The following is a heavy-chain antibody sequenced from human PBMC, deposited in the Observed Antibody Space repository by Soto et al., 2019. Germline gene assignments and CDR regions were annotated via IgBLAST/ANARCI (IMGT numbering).Heavy chain of an antibody. V-gene: IGHV3-23*01. J-gene: IGHJ4*02. CDR1: GFIFTTYA. Sequence: GGSLRLSCAASGFIFTTYAMSWVRQTPGKGLEWVSTVSGSGDNTYYADSVKGRFTISRDNSKNTLYLQMYSLRAEDTAVYYCEKDHLMVPSGIDYWGQGTLVTVSS. D-gene: IGHD2-8*01. CDR3: EKDHLMVPSGIDY. CDR2: VSGSGDNT.